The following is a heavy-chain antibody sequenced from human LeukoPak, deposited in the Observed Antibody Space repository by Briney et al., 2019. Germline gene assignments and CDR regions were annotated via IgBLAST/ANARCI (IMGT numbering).Heavy chain of an antibody. D-gene: IGHD2-21*02. CDR1: GFTFSSYA. Sequence: GSLRLSCAASGFTFSSYAMHWVRQAPGKGLEWVAVISYDGSNKYYADSVKGRFTISRDNSKNTLYLQMNSLRAEDTAVYYCARDGGDCYYDYWGQGTLVTVSS. J-gene: IGHJ4*02. CDR3: ARDGGDCYYDY. V-gene: IGHV3-30-3*01. CDR2: ISYDGSNK.